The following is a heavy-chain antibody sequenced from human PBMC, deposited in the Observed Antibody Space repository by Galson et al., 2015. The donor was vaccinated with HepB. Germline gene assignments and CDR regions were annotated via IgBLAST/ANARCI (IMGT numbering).Heavy chain of an antibody. CDR3: AGGQGWTNDV. Sequence: SLRLSCAASGLTFHKHWMNWVRQAPGKGLEWVAIIDQDGTEKSYVDYVRGRFTISRDHAKTPLFLQMNSLGAEDTAVYFCAGGQGWTNDVWGQGTPVTVSS. CDR1: GLTFHKHW. V-gene: IGHV3-7*03. CDR2: IDQDGTEK. J-gene: IGHJ4*02. D-gene: IGHD1-1*01.